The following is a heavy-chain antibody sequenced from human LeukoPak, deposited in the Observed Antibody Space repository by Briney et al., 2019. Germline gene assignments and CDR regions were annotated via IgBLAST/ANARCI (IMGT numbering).Heavy chain of an antibody. D-gene: IGHD3-10*02. V-gene: IGHV1-46*01. Sequence: ASVKVSCKASGYTFTSYYMHWVRQAPGQGLEWMGIINPSGGSTSYAQKFQGRVTMTRDMSTSTVYMELSSLRSEDTAVYYCARSPPAQMFGELLTHYYYMDVWGKGTTVTVSS. CDR1: GYTFTSYY. CDR2: INPSGGST. CDR3: ARSPPAQMFGELLTHYYYMDV. J-gene: IGHJ6*03.